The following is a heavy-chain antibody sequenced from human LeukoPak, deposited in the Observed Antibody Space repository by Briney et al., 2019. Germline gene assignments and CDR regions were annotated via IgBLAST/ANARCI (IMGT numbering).Heavy chain of an antibody. J-gene: IGHJ4*02. V-gene: IGHV3-74*01. CDR2: INSDGSSA. CDR1: GFTFSSYW. Sequence: GGSLRLSCAASGFTFSSYWMHWVRQAPGEGLVWVSRINSDGSSAIYADSVKGRFTTSRDNAKNTLYLQMNSLRAEDTALYYCAKDIGSAMVKVFDYWGQGTLVTVSS. CDR3: AKDIGSAMVKVFDY. D-gene: IGHD5-18*01.